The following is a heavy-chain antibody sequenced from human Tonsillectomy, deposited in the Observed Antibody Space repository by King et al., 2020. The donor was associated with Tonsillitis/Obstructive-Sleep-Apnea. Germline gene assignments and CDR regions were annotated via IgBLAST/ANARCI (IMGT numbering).Heavy chain of an antibody. CDR2: INHSGST. CDR1: GGSFSGYY. V-gene: IGHV4-34*01. CDR3: ARVRPAAGIGY. J-gene: IGHJ4*02. Sequence: VQLQQWGAGLLKPSETLSLTCAVYGGSFSGYYWSWIRQPPGKGLEWIGEINHSGSTNYNPSLKSRVTISVDTSKNQFSLKLSSVTAADTAVYYCARVRPAAGIGYWGQGTLVTVSS. D-gene: IGHD6-13*01.